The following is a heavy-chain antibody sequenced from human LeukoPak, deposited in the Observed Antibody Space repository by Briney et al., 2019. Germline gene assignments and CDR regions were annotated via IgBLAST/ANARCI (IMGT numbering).Heavy chain of an antibody. D-gene: IGHD6-13*01. CDR3: AKDQAAAAGMRY. CDR2: ISYDGSNK. J-gene: IGHJ4*02. CDR1: GFTFSSYG. Sequence: GSLRLSCAASGFTFSSYGMHRVRQAPGKGLEWVAVISYDGSNKYYADSVKGRFTISRDNSKNTLYLQMNSLRAEDTAVYYCAKDQAAAAGMRYWGQGTLVTVSS. V-gene: IGHV3-30*18.